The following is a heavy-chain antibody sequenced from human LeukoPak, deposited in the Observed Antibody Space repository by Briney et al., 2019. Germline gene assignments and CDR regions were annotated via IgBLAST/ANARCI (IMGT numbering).Heavy chain of an antibody. V-gene: IGHV3-23*01. CDR1: GFPFSDHN. CDR3: AKEGEYYDYVWGSYRPIYYFDY. Sequence: PGGSLRLSCAASGFPFSDHNIHWVRRAPGKGLEWVSAISGSGGSTYYADSVKGRFTISRDNSKNTLYLQMNSLRAEDTAVYYCAKEGEYYDYVWGSYRPIYYFDYWGQGSLVTVSS. D-gene: IGHD3-16*02. J-gene: IGHJ4*02. CDR2: ISGSGGST.